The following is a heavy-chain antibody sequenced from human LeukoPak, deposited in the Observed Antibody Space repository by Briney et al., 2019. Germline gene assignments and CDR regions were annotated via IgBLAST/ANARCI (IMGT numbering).Heavy chain of an antibody. CDR2: IWYDGSNK. CDR3: AGNYGPYYFDY. D-gene: IGHD3-10*01. CDR1: GFTLSSYG. J-gene: IGHJ4*02. Sequence: PGRSLRLSCAASGFTLSSYGMQWVRQAPGKGLEWVAVIWYDGSNKYYADSVKGRFTISRDNSKNTLYLQMNSLRAEDTAVYYCAGNYGPYYFDYWGQGTLVTVSS. V-gene: IGHV3-33*01.